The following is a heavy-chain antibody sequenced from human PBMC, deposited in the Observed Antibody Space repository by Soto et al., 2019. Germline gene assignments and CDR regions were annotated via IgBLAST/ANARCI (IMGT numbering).Heavy chain of an antibody. V-gene: IGHV3-23*01. Sequence: GGSLRLSCAASGFTFSNYAMNWVRQAPGKGLEWVSVISGSGGTTYYAASVQGRFTISRDNSKNTLYLQMNSLTTEDTAVYYCMETLTPMDVWGQGTTVTVSS. D-gene: IGHD4-17*01. CDR2: ISGSGGTT. J-gene: IGHJ6*02. CDR1: GFTFSNYA. CDR3: METLTPMDV.